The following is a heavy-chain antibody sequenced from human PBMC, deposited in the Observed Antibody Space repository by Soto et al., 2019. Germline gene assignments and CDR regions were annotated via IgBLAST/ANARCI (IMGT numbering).Heavy chain of an antibody. Sequence: ASVKVSCKASGYTFTSYGISWVRQAPGQGLEWMGWISAYNGNTNYAQKFQGWVTMTRDTSISTAYMELSRLRSDDTAVYYCARGYCSSTSCYYYFDYWGQGTLVTVS. D-gene: IGHD2-2*01. CDR2: ISAYNGNT. V-gene: IGHV1-18*01. CDR3: ARGYCSSTSCYYYFDY. CDR1: GYTFTSYG. J-gene: IGHJ4*02.